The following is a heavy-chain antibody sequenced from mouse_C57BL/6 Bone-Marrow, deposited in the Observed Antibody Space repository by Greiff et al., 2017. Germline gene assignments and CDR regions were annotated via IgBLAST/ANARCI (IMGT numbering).Heavy chain of an antibody. CDR2: IYPGSGST. CDR3: ATYGGYHWYFDV. Sequence: QVQLQQPGAELVKPGASVKMSCKASGYTFTSYWITWVKQRPGQGLEWIGDIYPGSGSTNYNEKFKSKATLTVDTSSSTAYMQLSSLTSEDSAVYYCATYGGYHWYFDVWGTGTTVTVSS. V-gene: IGHV1-55*01. D-gene: IGHD2-3*01. CDR1: GYTFTSYW. J-gene: IGHJ1*03.